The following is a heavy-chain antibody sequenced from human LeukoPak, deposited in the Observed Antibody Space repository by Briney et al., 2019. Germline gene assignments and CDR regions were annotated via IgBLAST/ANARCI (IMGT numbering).Heavy chain of an antibody. J-gene: IGHJ4*02. CDR3: ARDGLAIAARSGDDY. CDR1: EFTVSSDY. CDR2: ISSGGNT. D-gene: IGHD6-6*01. V-gene: IGHV3-66*01. Sequence: GGSLRLSCTASEFTVSSDYMNWVRQAPGKGLEWVSVISSGGNTYYADSVKGRFTISRDNSKNTLYLQMNSLRAEDTAVYYCARDGLAIAARSGDDYWGQGTLVTVSS.